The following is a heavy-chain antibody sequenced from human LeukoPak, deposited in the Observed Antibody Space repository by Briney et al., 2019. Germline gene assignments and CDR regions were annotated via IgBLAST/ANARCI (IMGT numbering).Heavy chain of an antibody. Sequence: TSSETLSLTCTVSGASFNSDDQCWNWIRQSPGKGLEWIGSIHPSGMLYNNPSLESRVTMSRDTSKIQFSLNLTSVTAADTAVYFCSRGLDSRKLGYWGQGILVTVSS. CDR3: SRGLDSRKLGY. V-gene: IGHV4-31*03. CDR2: IHPSGML. D-gene: IGHD3-22*01. J-gene: IGHJ4*02. CDR1: GASFNSDDQC.